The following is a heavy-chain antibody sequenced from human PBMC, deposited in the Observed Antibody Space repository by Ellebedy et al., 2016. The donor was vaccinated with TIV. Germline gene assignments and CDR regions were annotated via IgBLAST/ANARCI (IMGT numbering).Heavy chain of an antibody. J-gene: IGHJ5*02. CDR3: ARMVYGSGWDGYFDP. D-gene: IGHD6-19*01. V-gene: IGHV5-51*01. CDR2: IYPRDSDT. CDR1: GYTFTNYW. Sequence: GGSLRLSCKGSGYTFTNYWIAWVRQRPGKGLEWMGFIYPRDSDTRYSPSSQGQVTISADKSINTGYLQRRSLEASDTAVYYCARMVYGSGWDGYFDPWGQGTLVTVSP.